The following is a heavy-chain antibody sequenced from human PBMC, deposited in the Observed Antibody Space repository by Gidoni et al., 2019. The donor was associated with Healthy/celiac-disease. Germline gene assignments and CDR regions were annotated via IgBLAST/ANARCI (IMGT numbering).Heavy chain of an antibody. V-gene: IGHV3-9*01. D-gene: IGHD1-1*01. Sequence: EVQLVESGGGLVQPGRSLRLSCAASGFTFDDYAMHWVRQAPGKGLEWVSGISWNSGSIGYADSVKGRFTISRDNAKNSLYLQMNSLRAEDTALYYCAKGNNYYYGMDVWGQGTTVTVSS. CDR3: AKGNNYYYGMDV. CDR2: ISWNSGSI. CDR1: GFTFDDYA. J-gene: IGHJ6*02.